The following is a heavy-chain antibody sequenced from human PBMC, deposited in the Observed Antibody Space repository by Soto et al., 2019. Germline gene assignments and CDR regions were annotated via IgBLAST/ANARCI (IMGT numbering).Heavy chain of an antibody. CDR2: IKSKTDGGTT. Sequence: EVLLVESGGGLVKPGGSLRLSCVASGFTFSNAWISWVRQAPGKGLEWVGRIKSKTDGGTTDYGAPVKGRFTVSRDDSKNTLYLQMNSLKTEDTAVYYCTTVWRGSSVYFDSWGQGTPVTVSS. J-gene: IGHJ4*02. D-gene: IGHD3-3*01. CDR3: TTVWRGSSVYFDS. V-gene: IGHV3-15*01. CDR1: GFTFSNAW.